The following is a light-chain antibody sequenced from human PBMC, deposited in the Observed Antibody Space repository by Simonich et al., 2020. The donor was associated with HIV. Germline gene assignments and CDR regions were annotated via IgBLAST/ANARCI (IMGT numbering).Light chain of an antibody. CDR3: QQYYSTPRT. V-gene: IGKV4-1*01. CDR2: WAS. J-gene: IGKJ1*01. CDR1: QSVLYSSKNKNY. Sequence: DIVMTQSPDSLAVSLGERATINCKSSQSVLYSSKNKNYLAWYQQKPRQPPKLLIYWASTRESGVPDRFSGSGSGTDFTLTISSLQAEDVAVYYCQQYYSTPRTFGQGTKVEIK.